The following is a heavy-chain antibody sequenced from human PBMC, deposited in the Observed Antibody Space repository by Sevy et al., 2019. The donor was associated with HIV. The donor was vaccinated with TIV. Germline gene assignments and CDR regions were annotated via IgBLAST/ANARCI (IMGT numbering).Heavy chain of an antibody. D-gene: IGHD1-1*01. Sequence: GESLKISCAASGFMFRTYAMSWVRQAPGKGLEWVSGISGSGAGTYYAVSVKGRFTISRDNSKNSLCLQMDSLRADDTAIYYCAKDVHLEKTVMFDYWGPGTLVTVSS. J-gene: IGHJ4*02. CDR1: GFMFRTYA. V-gene: IGHV3-23*01. CDR3: AKDVHLEKTVMFDY. CDR2: ISGSGAGT.